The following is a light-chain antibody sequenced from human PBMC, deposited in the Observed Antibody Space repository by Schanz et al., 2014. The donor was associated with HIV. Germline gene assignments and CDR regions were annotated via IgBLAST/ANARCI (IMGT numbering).Light chain of an antibody. J-gene: IGLJ1*01. CDR3: AAWDDSLSGHYV. Sequence: QSVLTQPPSVSAAPGQKVTISCSGSNSNIGNNFVSWYQQLPGTAPKLLIYRNNQRPSGVPDRFSGSKSGTSASLAISGLRSEDEADYYCAAWDDSLSGHYVFGTGTRLTVL. V-gene: IGLV1-47*01. CDR2: RNN. CDR1: NSNIGNNF.